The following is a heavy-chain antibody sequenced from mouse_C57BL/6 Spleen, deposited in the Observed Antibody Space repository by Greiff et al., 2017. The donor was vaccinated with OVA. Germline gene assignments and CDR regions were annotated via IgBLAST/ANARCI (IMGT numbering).Heavy chain of an antibody. V-gene: IGHV1-9*01. CDR1: GYTFTGYW. Sequence: VQLQQSGAELMKPGASVKLSCKASGYTFTGYWIHWVKQKPGHGLEWIGEILPGSGSTNYNEKFKGKATFTVDSSSNTAYMQLSSLTTEDAAIDYCAKTRTGAGFAYWGQGTLVTVSA. CDR2: ILPGSGST. J-gene: IGHJ3*01. CDR3: AKTRTGAGFAY. D-gene: IGHD3-3*01.